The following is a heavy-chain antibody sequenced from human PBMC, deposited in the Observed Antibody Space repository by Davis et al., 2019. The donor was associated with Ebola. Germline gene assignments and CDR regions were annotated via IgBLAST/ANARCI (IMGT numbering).Heavy chain of an antibody. Sequence: PSETLSLTCTVSGGSISSYYWSWIRQPPGKGLEWIGYIYYSGSTNYNPSLKSRVTISVDTSKNQFSLKLSSVTAADTAVYYCAGVHCSSTSCYPYEYYYYYYYMDVWGKGTTVTVSS. CDR2: IYYSGST. CDR1: GGSISSYY. CDR3: AGVHCSSTSCYPYEYYYYYYYMDV. V-gene: IGHV4-59*12. J-gene: IGHJ6*03. D-gene: IGHD2-2*01.